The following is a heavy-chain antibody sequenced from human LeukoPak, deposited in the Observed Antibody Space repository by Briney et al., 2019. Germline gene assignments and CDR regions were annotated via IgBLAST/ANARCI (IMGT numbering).Heavy chain of an antibody. CDR2: IWFDGSVK. CDR3: AKDTAVQFLEPAF. D-gene: IGHD3-3*01. V-gene: IGHV3-33*06. Sequence: PGGSLRLSCAASGFTFNTFGMHWVRQAPGQGLERVAAIWFDGSVKHYSDAVKGRFTISRDNSLNTLYLQMNSLRVEDTATYYCAKDTAVQFLEPAFWGQGTLVTVSS. J-gene: IGHJ4*02. CDR1: GFTFNTFG.